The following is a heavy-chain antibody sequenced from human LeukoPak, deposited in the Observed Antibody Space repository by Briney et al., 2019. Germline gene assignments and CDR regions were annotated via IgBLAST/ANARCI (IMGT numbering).Heavy chain of an antibody. J-gene: IGHJ6*02. Sequence: GGSLRLSCAASGFTFSNAWMSWVRQAPGKGLEWVGRIKSKTDGGTTDYAAPVKGRFTISRDDSKNTLYLQMNSLKTKDTAVYYCTTGLYSSGPYYYYYYGMDVWGQGTTVTVSS. V-gene: IGHV3-15*01. CDR3: TTGLYSSGPYYYYYYGMDV. CDR2: IKSKTDGGTT. CDR1: GFTFSNAW. D-gene: IGHD6-19*01.